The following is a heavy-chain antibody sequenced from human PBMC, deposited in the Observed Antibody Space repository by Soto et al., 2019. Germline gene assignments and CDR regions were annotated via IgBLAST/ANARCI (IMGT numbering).Heavy chain of an antibody. V-gene: IGHV4-4*02. D-gene: IGHD6-19*01. J-gene: IGHJ4*02. CDR2: IHHTGGT. CDR3: ARQRGIAVAGTDL. CDR1: GTSISSTYW. Sequence: ETLSLTCFVSGTSISSTYWWTWVRQSPGKGLEWIGEIHHTGGTNYNPALKTRLTISVDKANNQFSLNLRSVTAADTAVYYCARQRGIAVAGTDLWGQGTLVTV.